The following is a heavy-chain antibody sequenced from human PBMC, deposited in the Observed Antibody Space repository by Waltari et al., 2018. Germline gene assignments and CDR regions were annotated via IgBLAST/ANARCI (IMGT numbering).Heavy chain of an antibody. CDR3: ARDRTGALIDY. J-gene: IGHJ4*02. D-gene: IGHD2-8*02. CDR1: GFTFRTYT. V-gene: IGHV3-30-3*01. Sequence: QVQLVESGGGVVQRGRSLRLSFAASGFTFRTYTMHWVRQAPGRGLEWVAFTSYDESGRYFADSVKCRFTISRDNSKNTVYLQMNSLRPEDTAVYYCARDRTGALIDYWGQGILVTVSS. CDR2: TSYDESGR.